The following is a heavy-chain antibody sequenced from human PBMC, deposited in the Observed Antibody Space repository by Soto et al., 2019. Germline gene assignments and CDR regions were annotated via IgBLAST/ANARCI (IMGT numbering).Heavy chain of an antibody. CDR1: GGSISSGGYS. CDR2: IYHSGST. J-gene: IGHJ3*02. Sequence: QLQLQESGSGLVKPSQTLSLTCAVSGGSISSGGYSWSWIRQPPGKGLEWIGYIYHSGSTYYNPSLKSRVTISVDRYKNQFSLKLSSVTAADTAVYYCARDRRDYYDSSGSYGAFDIWGQGTMVTVSS. D-gene: IGHD3-22*01. CDR3: ARDRRDYYDSSGSYGAFDI. V-gene: IGHV4-30-2*01.